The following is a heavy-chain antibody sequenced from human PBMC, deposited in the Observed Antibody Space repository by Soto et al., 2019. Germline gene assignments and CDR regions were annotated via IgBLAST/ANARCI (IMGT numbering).Heavy chain of an antibody. Sequence: QVQLEQSAPEVKKPGASVKVSCKASGYTFTTYGISWVRQAPGEGLEWLGWINTHNGNTNYGQNLQGRVFMTADTHPNTAYMVLRSLRSDDTSIDYCTREGSAPYYYYGMDAWGQGTTVTVAS. CDR1: GYTFTTYG. CDR2: INTHNGNT. CDR3: TREGSAPYYYYGMDA. D-gene: IGHD3-10*01. J-gene: IGHJ6*02. V-gene: IGHV1-18*01.